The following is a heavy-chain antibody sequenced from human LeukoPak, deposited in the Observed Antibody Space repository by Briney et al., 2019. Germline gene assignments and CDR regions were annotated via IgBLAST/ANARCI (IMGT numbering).Heavy chain of an antibody. CDR2: INSDGSST. Sequence: GGSLRLSCAASGFTFSSYWMHWVRQAPGKGLVWVSRINSDGSSTSYADSVKCRFTISRDNAKNTLYLQMNSLRAEDTAVYYCAREAAVGYCSSTSCSTLDYWGQGTLVTVSS. D-gene: IGHD2-2*02. J-gene: IGHJ4*02. CDR3: AREAAVGYCSSTSCSTLDY. CDR1: GFTFSSYW. V-gene: IGHV3-74*01.